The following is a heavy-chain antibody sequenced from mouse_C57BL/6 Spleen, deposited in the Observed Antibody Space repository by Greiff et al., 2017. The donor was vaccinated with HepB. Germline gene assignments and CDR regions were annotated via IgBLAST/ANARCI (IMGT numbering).Heavy chain of an antibody. D-gene: IGHD1-1*01. CDR2: IYPSDSET. J-gene: IGHJ2*01. CDR3: ARGATVVATEYFDY. V-gene: IGHV1-61*01. CDR1: GYTFTSYW. Sequence: QVQLQQPGAEPVRPGSSVKLSCKASGYTFTSYWMDWVKQRPGQGLEWIGNIYPSDSETHYNQKFKDKATLTVDKSSSTAYMQLSSLTSEDSAVYYCARGATVVATEYFDYWGQGTTLTVSS.